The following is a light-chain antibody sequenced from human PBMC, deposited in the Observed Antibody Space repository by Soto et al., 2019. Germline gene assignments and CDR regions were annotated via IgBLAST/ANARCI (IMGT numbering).Light chain of an antibody. CDR2: VVS. V-gene: IGLV2-11*01. J-gene: IGLJ1*01. CDR3: CSYAGGFYV. Sequence: QSALTQPRSVSGSPGQSVTISCNGSSSDVGAYNSVSWYQQHPDKAPKLMIYVVSKRPSGVPDRFSGSKSGNTASLTISGLQAEDEADYYCCSYAGGFYVFGTGTKVTVL. CDR1: SSDVGAYNS.